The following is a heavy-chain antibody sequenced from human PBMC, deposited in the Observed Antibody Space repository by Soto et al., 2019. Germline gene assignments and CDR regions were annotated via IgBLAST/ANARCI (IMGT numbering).Heavy chain of an antibody. V-gene: IGHV4-34*01. CDR2: IYYTGIT. CDR3: SRWGGGNYPYYFDY. D-gene: IGHD1-26*01. Sequence: QVQLQQWGAGLLKPSETLALTCAVFGESFSGYYWSWIRQPPGKGLEWSGEIYYTGITNYNPTLKSRITRSVDTSKNQFSLKMSSVTAADTAVYYFSRWGGGNYPYYFDYWAQGTLVTVSS. CDR1: GESFSGYY. J-gene: IGHJ4*02.